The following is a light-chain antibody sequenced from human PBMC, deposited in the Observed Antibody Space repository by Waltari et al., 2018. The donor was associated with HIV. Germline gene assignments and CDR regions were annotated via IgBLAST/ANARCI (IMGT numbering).Light chain of an antibody. V-gene: IGKV3-15*01. CDR1: QSIGSR. J-gene: IGKJ2*01. Sequence: DIVMTHSPATLSVSPGERATLSCRASQSIGSRLAWYQQKPGQAPRLLIYGASTRATGIPARISGSGSGTDFTLTISSLQSEDVAVYYCQQYNSWPPYTFGQGTKLEIK. CDR3: QQYNSWPPYT. CDR2: GAS.